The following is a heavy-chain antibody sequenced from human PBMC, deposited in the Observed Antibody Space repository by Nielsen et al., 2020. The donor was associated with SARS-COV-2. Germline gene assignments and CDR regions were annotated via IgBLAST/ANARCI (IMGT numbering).Heavy chain of an antibody. D-gene: IGHD6-13*01. Sequence: GGSLRLSCAASGFTFSSYWMHWVRQAPGKGLVWVSRINSDGSSTSYADSVKGRFTISRDNAKNTLYLQMNSLRAEDTAVYYCARPSIAAGLDYWGQGTLVTVSS. CDR3: ARPSIAAGLDY. CDR1: GFTFSSYW. V-gene: IGHV3-74*01. J-gene: IGHJ4*02. CDR2: INSDGSST.